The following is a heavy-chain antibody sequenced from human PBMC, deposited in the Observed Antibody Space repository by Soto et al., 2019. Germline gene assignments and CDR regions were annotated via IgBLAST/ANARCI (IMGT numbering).Heavy chain of an antibody. J-gene: IGHJ6*02. CDR3: ARDLCPLGSGSPCPRYGLDF. Sequence: ASVKVSCKASGYTFTSYYMHWVRQAPGQGLEWMGIINPSGGSTSYAQKFQGRVTMTRDTSTTTAYMEVSELRSEDTAVYFCARDLCPLGSGSPCPRYGLDFWGQGTTVTVSS. D-gene: IGHD3-10*01. CDR2: INPSGGST. CDR1: GYTFTSYY. V-gene: IGHV1-46*01.